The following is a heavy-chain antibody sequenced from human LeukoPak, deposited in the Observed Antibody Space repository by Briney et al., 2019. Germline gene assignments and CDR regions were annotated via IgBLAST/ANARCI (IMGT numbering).Heavy chain of an antibody. D-gene: IGHD3-9*01. V-gene: IGHV1-46*01. Sequence: ASVKVSCKASGYTFTSYYMHWVRQAPGQGLEWMGIINASDGRTSYAQKFQGRVTMTRDMSTSTVYMELSSLRSEDTAVYYCARRAYFDILTGSPQDKYFDYWGQGTLVTVSS. J-gene: IGHJ4*02. CDR1: GYTFTSYY. CDR2: INASDGRT. CDR3: ARRAYFDILTGSPQDKYFDY.